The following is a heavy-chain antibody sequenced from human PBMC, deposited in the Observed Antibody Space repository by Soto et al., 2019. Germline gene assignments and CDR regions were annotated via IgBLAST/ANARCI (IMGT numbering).Heavy chain of an antibody. CDR2: ICHSGLR. J-gene: IGHJ1*01. Sequence: SQTLSVACMVCGYCIRSGYCTWIRQSPGKGLEWIGSICHSGLRHYRASLQSRLTMSPEPPKNQFSPNLTSVTAADTAIYYCATPNPTCRGCYSWGQGTLVTVSS. V-gene: IGHV4-59*01. CDR1: GYCIRSGY. CDR3: ATPNPTCRGCYS. D-gene: IGHD2-21*02.